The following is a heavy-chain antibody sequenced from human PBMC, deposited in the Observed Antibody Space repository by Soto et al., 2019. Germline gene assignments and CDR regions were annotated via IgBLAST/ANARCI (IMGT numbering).Heavy chain of an antibody. D-gene: IGHD6-19*01. CDR2: IIPIFGTA. CDR3: AKDAVAARVVDAFEI. Sequence: QVQLVQSGAEVKKPGSSVKVSCKASGGTFSTYAISWVRQAPGQGLEWMGGIIPIFGTANYAQKFQGRVTITADESTSRAYMELSSVRSEDTAVYYCAKDAVAARVVDAFEIWGQGTMVTVSS. V-gene: IGHV1-69*12. J-gene: IGHJ3*02. CDR1: GGTFSTYA.